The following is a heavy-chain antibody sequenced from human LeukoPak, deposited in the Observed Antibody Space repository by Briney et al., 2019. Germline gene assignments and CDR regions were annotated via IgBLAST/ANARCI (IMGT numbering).Heavy chain of an antibody. Sequence: ASVKVSCKAPGYSFTAYYMHWVRQAPGQGLEWMGWLDLNTGGRNHAEKFQGRVTMTRDTSTSTAYMELSRLRSDGTAVYYCARPIAQYYDSSGYYRAGYFQDWGQGTLVTVSS. V-gene: IGHV1-2*02. J-gene: IGHJ1*01. CDR1: GYSFTAYY. CDR3: ARPIAQYYDSSGYYRAGYFQD. D-gene: IGHD3-22*01. CDR2: LDLNTGGR.